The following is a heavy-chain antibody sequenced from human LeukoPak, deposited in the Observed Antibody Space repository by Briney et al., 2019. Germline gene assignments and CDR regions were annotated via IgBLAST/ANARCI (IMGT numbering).Heavy chain of an antibody. CDR2: LSGSGEST. V-gene: IGHV3-23*01. D-gene: IGHD3-16*01. CDR3: AKVTYDYVWGSYEN. J-gene: IGHJ4*02. Sequence: GGSLRLSCVASGFTFRSYVLSWVRHAPGKGMKWLSALSGSGESTYYADAVKGRFTISRDNSKNTVHLQMNGLRAEDTAVYHCAKVTYDYVWGSYENWGQGTLVTVSS. CDR1: GFTFRSYV.